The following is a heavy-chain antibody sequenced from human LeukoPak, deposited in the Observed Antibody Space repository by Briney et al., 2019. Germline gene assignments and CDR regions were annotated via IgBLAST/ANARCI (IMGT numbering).Heavy chain of an antibody. CDR3: VRNLFGGQSDF. Sequence: SQTLSLTCSVSGGSMYSGGLYWTWIRQHPEKGLEWIGYVYFNGNTAYNPSLQSRIAISIDTSKNQFFLNLTSVTAADTAVYYCVRNLFGGQSDFWGRGVLVTVSS. D-gene: IGHD3-16*01. CDR2: VYFNGNT. J-gene: IGHJ4*02. CDR1: GGSMYSGGLY. V-gene: IGHV4-31*03.